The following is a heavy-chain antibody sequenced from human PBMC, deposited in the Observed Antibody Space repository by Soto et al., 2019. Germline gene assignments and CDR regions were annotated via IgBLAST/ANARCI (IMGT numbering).Heavy chain of an antibody. CDR1: GYTFTSYY. CDR2: INPSGGST. Sequence: ASVKVSCKESGYTFTSYYMHWVRQAPGQGLEWMGIINPSGGSTSYAQKFQGRVTMTRDTSTSTVYMELSSLRSEDTAVYYCARALVRGVITYYYGMDVWGQGTTVTVSS. J-gene: IGHJ6*02. D-gene: IGHD3-10*01. CDR3: ARALVRGVITYYYGMDV. V-gene: IGHV1-46*01.